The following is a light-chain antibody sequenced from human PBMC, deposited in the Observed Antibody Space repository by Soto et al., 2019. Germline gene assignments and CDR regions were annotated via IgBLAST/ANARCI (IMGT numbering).Light chain of an antibody. V-gene: IGLV2-23*01. Sequence: QSVLTQPASVSGSPGQSITISCTGTSSDVGSHNLVSWYQQSPDKAPKLIIFEASKRPSGVSNRFSGSKSGTTASLTISGLQAEDEADYYCCSNAASSTYVFGTGTQLTVL. J-gene: IGLJ7*01. CDR2: EAS. CDR3: CSNAASSTYV. CDR1: SSDVGSHNL.